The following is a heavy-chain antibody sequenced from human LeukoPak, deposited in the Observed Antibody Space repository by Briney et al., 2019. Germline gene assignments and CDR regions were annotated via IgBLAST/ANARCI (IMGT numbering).Heavy chain of an antibody. J-gene: IGHJ4*02. Sequence: SETLSLTCTVSGGSISGSCWSWIRQPPGKGLEWIGEINHSGSTNYNPSLKSRVTISVDTSKNQFSLKLSSVTAADTAVYYCAGSDIVVVPAATGVGYWGQGTLVTVSS. D-gene: IGHD2-2*01. CDR2: INHSGST. V-gene: IGHV4-34*01. CDR3: AGSDIVVVPAATGVGY. CDR1: GGSISGSC.